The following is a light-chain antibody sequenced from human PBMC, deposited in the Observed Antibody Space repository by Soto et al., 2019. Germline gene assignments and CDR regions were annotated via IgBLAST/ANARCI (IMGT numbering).Light chain of an antibody. V-gene: IGLV2-11*01. Sequence: QSVLTQPRSVSGSPGQSVTISCTGSSGDVGGYNFVSWYQQHPGKAPTLMIFDVSQRPSGVPDRFSGSKSGNTASLTISGLQAEDEAHYYCCSYGGSYTGVFGGGTKLTVL. CDR3: CSYGGSYTGV. CDR2: DVS. J-gene: IGLJ3*02. CDR1: SGDVGGYNF.